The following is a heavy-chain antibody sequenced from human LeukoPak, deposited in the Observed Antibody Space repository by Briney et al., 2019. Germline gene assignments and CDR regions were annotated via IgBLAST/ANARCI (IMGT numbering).Heavy chain of an antibody. D-gene: IGHD3-22*01. Sequence: GGSLRLSCAASGFTFSSYAMHWVRQAPGKGLEWVAVISYDGSNKYYADSVKGRFTISRDNSKNTLYLQMNSLRAEDTAVYYCAREAGSSGLDAFDIWGQGTMVTVSS. CDR2: ISYDGSNK. J-gene: IGHJ3*02. CDR3: AREAGSSGLDAFDI. CDR1: GFTFSSYA. V-gene: IGHV3-30-3*01.